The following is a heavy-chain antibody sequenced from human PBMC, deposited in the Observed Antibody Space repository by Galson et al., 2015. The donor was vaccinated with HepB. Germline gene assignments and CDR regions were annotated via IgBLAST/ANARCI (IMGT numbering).Heavy chain of an antibody. CDR1: GFTFSSYS. D-gene: IGHD2-2*03. V-gene: IGHV3-48*02. J-gene: IGHJ6*02. Sequence: SLRLSCAASGFTFSSYSMNWVRQAPGKGLEWVSYISSSSSTIYYADSVKGRFTISRDNAKNSLYLQMNSLRDEDTAVYYRARDQGMDIVVVLAAMGDKNYYYYGMDVWGQGTTVTVSS. CDR2: ISSSSSTI. CDR3: ARDQGMDIVVVLAAMGDKNYYYYGMDV.